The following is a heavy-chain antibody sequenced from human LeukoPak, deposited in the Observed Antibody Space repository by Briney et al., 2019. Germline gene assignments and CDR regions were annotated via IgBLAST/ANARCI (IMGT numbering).Heavy chain of an antibody. CDR3: GRQSSGYEFENMYYYYMDV. Sequence: SETLSLTRTVSGDSLSSISYYWDWIRQSPGKVLQWIGNIYYSGNTYYNPSLKRQVTISVDKSTDQLSLQLRSVTATGTAVYYCGRQSSGYEFENMYYYYMDVWGKGTRVTVAS. J-gene: IGHJ6*03. CDR2: IYYSGNT. D-gene: IGHD5-12*01. CDR1: GDSLSSISYY. V-gene: IGHV4-39*01.